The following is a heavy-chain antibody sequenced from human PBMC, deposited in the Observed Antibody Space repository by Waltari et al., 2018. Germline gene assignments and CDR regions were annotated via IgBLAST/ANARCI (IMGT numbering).Heavy chain of an antibody. Sequence: QVQLQESGPGLVKPSETLSLTCTVSGGSISSYYWSWIRQPPGKGLEWIGYIYYSGSTNYNPSLKSRVTISVDTSKNQFSLNLSSVTAADTAVYYCARARYDFPVDYWGQGTLVTVSS. V-gene: IGHV4-59*01. J-gene: IGHJ4*02. CDR3: ARARYDFPVDY. CDR2: IYYSGST. CDR1: GGSISSYY. D-gene: IGHD3-3*01.